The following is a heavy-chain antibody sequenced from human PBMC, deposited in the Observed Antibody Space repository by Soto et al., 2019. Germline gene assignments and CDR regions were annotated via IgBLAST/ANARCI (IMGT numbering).Heavy chain of an antibody. D-gene: IGHD2-2*01. J-gene: IGHJ4*02. CDR2: ISYDGSNK. CDR3: ARDGDYCGSTSCEPWFDY. Sequence: HPGGSLRLSCAASGFTFSSYAMHWVRQAPGKGLEWVAVISYDGSNKYYADSVKGRFTISRDNSKNTLYLQMNSLRAEDTAVYYCARDGDYCGSTSCEPWFDYWGQGTLVTVSS. CDR1: GFTFSSYA. V-gene: IGHV3-30-3*01.